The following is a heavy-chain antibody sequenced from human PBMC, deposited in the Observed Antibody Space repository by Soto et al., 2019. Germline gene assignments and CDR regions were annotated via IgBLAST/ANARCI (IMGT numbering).Heavy chain of an antibody. J-gene: IGHJ2*01. V-gene: IGHV3-33*01. CDR2: IWYDGSNK. CDR1: GFTFSSYG. CDR3: AREGTGPAGVSSYWYFDL. Sequence: QVQLVESGGGVVQPGRSLRLSCAASGFTFSSYGMHWVRQAPGKGLEWVAVIWYDGSNKYYADSVKGRFTISRDNSKNTLYLQMNSLRAEDTAVYYCAREGTGPAGVSSYWYFDLWGRGTLVTVSS. D-gene: IGHD2-2*01.